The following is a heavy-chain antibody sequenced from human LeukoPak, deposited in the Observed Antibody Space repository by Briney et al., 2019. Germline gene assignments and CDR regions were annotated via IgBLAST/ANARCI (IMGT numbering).Heavy chain of an antibody. D-gene: IGHD3-22*01. Sequence: GGSLRLSCAASGFTFSSYAMHWVRQAPGKGLEWVGRIKSKTDGGTTDYAAPVKGRFIISRDDSQNTLYLQMNSLKTEDTAVYYCTTGSGYYYGRSAGFDYWGQETLVTVSS. J-gene: IGHJ4*02. CDR3: TTGSGYYYGRSAGFDY. CDR2: IKSKTDGGTT. V-gene: IGHV3-15*07. CDR1: GFTFSSYA.